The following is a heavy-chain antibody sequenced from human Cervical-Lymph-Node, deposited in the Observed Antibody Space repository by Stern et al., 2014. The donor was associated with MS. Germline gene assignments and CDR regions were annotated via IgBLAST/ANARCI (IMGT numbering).Heavy chain of an antibody. CDR1: GGTFSIYT. CDR2: IIPIFGTA. V-gene: IGHV1-69*01. Sequence: VQLVESGAEVKKPGSSVNVSCKASGGTFSIYTISWVRQAPGQGLEWMGGIIPIFGTANYAQKFQGRVTITADEYQSQASRELGNCARSLRSVVVTALTGYYFDYWGQGTLVTVSS. CDR3: ALTGYYFDY. J-gene: IGHJ4*02. D-gene: IGHD2-21*02.